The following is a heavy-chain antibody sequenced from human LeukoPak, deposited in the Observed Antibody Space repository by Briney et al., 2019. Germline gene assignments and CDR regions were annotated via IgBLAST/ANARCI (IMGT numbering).Heavy chain of an antibody. J-gene: IGHJ6*02. V-gene: IGHV3-13*01. CDR2: IGTAGDT. CDR3: AKGTYSGSYYRYGMDV. D-gene: IGHD1-26*01. CDR1: GFTFSSYD. Sequence: GGSLRLSCAASGFTFSSYDMHWVRQATGKGLEWVSAIGTAGDTYYPGSVKGRFTISRENAKNSLYLQMNSLRAEDTAVYYCAKGTYSGSYYRYGMDVWGQGTTVTVSS.